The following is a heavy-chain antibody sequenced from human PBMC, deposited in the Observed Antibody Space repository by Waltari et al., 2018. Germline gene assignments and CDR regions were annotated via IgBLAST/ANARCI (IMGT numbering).Heavy chain of an antibody. CDR3: ARQGSSRGEIQLWLIGY. J-gene: IGHJ4*02. CDR2: IYYSGST. CDR1: SGSISSSSYY. Sequence: QLQLQESGPGLVKPSETLSLTCTVSSGSISSSSYYWGWIRQPPGKGLELIGSIYYSGSTYYNPSLKSRVTISVDTSKNQFSLKLSSVTAADTAVYYCARQGSSRGEIQLWLIGYWGQGTLVTVSS. V-gene: IGHV4-39*07. D-gene: IGHD5-18*01.